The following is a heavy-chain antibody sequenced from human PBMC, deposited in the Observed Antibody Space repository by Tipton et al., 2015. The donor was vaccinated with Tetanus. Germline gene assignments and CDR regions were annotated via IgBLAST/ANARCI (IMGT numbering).Heavy chain of an antibody. V-gene: IGHV3-23*01. CDR1: GFTFINYA. D-gene: IGHD2-21*02. J-gene: IGHJ4*02. Sequence: SLRLSCAASGFTFINYAMSWVRQAPGKGLEWVSIISSAGSTYYADSVNGRFTISRDNSRNLVYLQMISLRAEDTAVYSCARGMAEASNCGGDCYSDYWGQGTLVTVSS. CDR3: ARGMAEASNCGGDCYSDY. CDR2: ISSAGST.